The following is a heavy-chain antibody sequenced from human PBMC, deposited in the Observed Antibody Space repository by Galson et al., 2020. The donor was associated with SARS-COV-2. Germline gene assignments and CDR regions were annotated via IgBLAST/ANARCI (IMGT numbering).Heavy chain of an antibody. Sequence: ASVKVSCKASGYTFTSYGISWVRQAPGQGLEWMGWISAYNGNTNYAQKLQGRVTMTTDTSTSTAYMELRSLRSDDTAVYYCARERRLQVVTAFYYYYGMDVWGQGTTVTVSS. CDR3: ARERRLQVVTAFYYYYGMDV. J-gene: IGHJ6*02. CDR2: ISAYNGNT. CDR1: GYTFTSYG. V-gene: IGHV1-18*01. D-gene: IGHD2-21*02.